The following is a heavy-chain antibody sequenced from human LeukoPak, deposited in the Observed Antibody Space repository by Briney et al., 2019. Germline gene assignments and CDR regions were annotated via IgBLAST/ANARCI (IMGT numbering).Heavy chain of an antibody. CDR2: LHFDGTHK. V-gene: IGHV3-30*02. D-gene: IGHD6-19*01. Sequence: GGPLRLSCAASGFSFSSYGMHWVRQAPGKGLEWVAFLHFDGTHKYYADSVKGRFTISRDNSNNTLYLQMNSLRIEGTAVYYCAKALVAGYFDYWGQGTLVTVSS. J-gene: IGHJ4*02. CDR1: GFSFSSYG. CDR3: AKALVAGYFDY.